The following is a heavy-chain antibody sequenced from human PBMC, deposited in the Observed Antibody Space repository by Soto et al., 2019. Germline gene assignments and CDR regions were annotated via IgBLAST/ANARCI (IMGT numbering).Heavy chain of an antibody. D-gene: IGHD3-22*01. CDR2: IYYSGSS. J-gene: IGHJ4*02. CDR3: RRDRYDSSGYCYFDY. Sequence: SETLSLTCTVSGGSISGYYWSWIRQPPGKGLEWIGYIYYSGSSNYNPALKSRVTIPLDTSKNQFFRRRRSVTAADKAVYYCRRDRYDSSGYCYFDYWGQGTLVTVSS. V-gene: IGHV4-59*01. CDR1: GGSISGYY.